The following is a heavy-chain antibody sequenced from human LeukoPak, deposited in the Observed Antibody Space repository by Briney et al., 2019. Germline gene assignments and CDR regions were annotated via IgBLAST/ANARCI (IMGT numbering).Heavy chain of an antibody. D-gene: IGHD2-15*01. CDR3: AKSQSGSCSGGSCSCDY. CDR1: GFSISSYA. CDR2: ISGSGFNT. J-gene: IGHJ4*02. V-gene: IGHV3-23*01. Sequence: GRSLRLSCAASGFSISSYAMNWVRQAPGKGLEWVSLISGSGFNTHYADSVKGRFTISRDISRNTLYLQMNSLRAEDTAVYYCAKSQSGSCSGGSCSCDYWGQGTLVTVSS.